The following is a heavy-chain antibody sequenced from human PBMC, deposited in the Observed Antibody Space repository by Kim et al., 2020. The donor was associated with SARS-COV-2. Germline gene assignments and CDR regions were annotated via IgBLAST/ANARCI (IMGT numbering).Heavy chain of an antibody. D-gene: IGHD2-15*01. CDR1: GFTFSSYS. Sequence: GGSLRLSCAASGFTFSSYSMNWVRQAPGKGLEWVSSISSSSSYIYYADSVKGRFTISRDNAKNSLYLQMNSLRAEDTAVYYCARGYCSGGSCYSGTLWFDPWGQATLVTVSS. V-gene: IGHV3-21*01. J-gene: IGHJ5*02. CDR2: ISSSSSYI. CDR3: ARGYCSGGSCYSGTLWFDP.